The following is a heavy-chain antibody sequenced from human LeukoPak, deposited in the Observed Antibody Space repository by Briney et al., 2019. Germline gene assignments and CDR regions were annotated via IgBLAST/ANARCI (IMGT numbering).Heavy chain of an antibody. J-gene: IGHJ5*02. D-gene: IGHD2-8*01. CDR3: ARVVYAPPPQPEYNWFDP. CDR1: GYTFTGHY. V-gene: IGHV1-2*02. CDR2: INPNSGGT. Sequence: GASVKVSCKASGYTFTGHYMHWVRQAPGQGLEWMGWINPNSGGTEYAQNFQGRVTMTRDTSISTAYMELSRLTSDDTAVYYCARVVYAPPPQPEYNWFDPWGQGTLVTVSS.